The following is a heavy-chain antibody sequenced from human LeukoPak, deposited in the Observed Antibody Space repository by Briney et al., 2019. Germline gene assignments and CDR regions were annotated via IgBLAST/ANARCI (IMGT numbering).Heavy chain of an antibody. CDR2: IYTSGST. CDR1: GGSINSYY. CDR3: ARHLHSDGSGGYLNWFDP. J-gene: IGHJ5*02. Sequence: TAPETLSLTCTVSGGSINSYYWSWIRQPPGKGLEWIGYIYTSGSTNYNPSLKSRVTISADTSKNQFSLKLSSVTAADTAVYYCARHLHSDGSGGYLNWFDPWGPGTLVTVSS. V-gene: IGHV4-4*09. D-gene: IGHD3-10*01.